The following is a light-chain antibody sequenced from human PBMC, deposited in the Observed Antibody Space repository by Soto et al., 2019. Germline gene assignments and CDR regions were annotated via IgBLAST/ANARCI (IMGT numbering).Light chain of an antibody. CDR2: GAS. J-gene: IGKJ2*01. CDR1: QSVTNK. CDR3: QQYNNWPYT. Sequence: EIVMTQSPATLSVSPGERATLSCRASQSVTNKLVWYQQKPGQAPRLLIYGASTRASGIPDRFSGSGSGTEFTLTISSLQSEDFVVYYCQQYNNWPYTFGQGTQVEIK. V-gene: IGKV3-15*01.